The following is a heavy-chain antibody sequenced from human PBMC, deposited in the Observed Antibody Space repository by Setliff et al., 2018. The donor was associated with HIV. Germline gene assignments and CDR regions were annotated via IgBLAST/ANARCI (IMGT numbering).Heavy chain of an antibody. D-gene: IGHD6-19*01. CDR2: INAGNGNT. CDR1: GYTFTSYA. V-gene: IGHV1-3*01. Sequence: GASVKVSCKASGYTFTSYAMHWVRQAPGQRLEWMGWINAGNGNTKYSQKFQGRVTITRDTSASTAYMELSSLRSEDTAVYYCARGGEGSGWSRLDYWGQGTLVTVSS. J-gene: IGHJ4*02. CDR3: ARGGEGSGWSRLDY.